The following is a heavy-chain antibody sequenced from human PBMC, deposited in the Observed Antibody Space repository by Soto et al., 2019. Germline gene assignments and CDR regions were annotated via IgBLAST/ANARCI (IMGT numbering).Heavy chain of an antibody. CDR3: AREVVAASWPFDY. J-gene: IGHJ4*02. CDR1: GFTFSDYY. Sequence: QVQLVESGGGLVKPGGSLRLSCAASGFTFSDYYMSWIRQAPGKGMEWVSYISSSGSTIYYAASVKGRFTISRDNAKNYRYLQMNSLSAEAPSMYYCAREVVAASWPFDYWGQGTVVTVSS. D-gene: IGHD2-15*01. V-gene: IGHV3-11*04. CDR2: ISSSGSTI.